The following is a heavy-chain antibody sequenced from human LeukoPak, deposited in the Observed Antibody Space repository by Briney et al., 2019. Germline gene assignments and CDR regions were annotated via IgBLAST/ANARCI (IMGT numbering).Heavy chain of an antibody. CDR1: GFTFSSYW. V-gene: IGHV3-7*03. Sequence: PGGSLRLSCAASGFTFSSYWMSWVRQAPGKGLEWVDNIKQDGSEKYYVDSVKGRFTISRDNSKNTLYLQMNSLRAEDTAVYYCAKDTSSSGYPEYFQHWGQGTLVTVSS. CDR3: AKDTSSSGYPEYFQH. CDR2: IKQDGSEK. J-gene: IGHJ1*01. D-gene: IGHD3-22*01.